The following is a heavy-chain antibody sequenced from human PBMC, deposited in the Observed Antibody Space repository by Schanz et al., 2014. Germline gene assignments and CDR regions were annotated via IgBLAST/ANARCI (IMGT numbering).Heavy chain of an antibody. J-gene: IGHJ4*02. V-gene: IGHV1-18*01. CDR1: GYTFSSYG. D-gene: IGHD2-21*01. CDR3: ARDRLECGAECYSVEVFEI. CDR2: INTASGNT. Sequence: QVQLVQSGAEVKKPGASVKVSCKASGYTFSSYGITWVRQAPGQGLEWMGWINTASGNTRYSEAFQGRVTMTRDTSISTAYMELTSLRSEDTAVYYCARDRLECGAECYSVEVFEIWGQGTLVIVSS.